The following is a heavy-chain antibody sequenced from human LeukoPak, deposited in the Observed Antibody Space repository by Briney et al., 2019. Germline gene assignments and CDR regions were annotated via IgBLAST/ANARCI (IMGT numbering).Heavy chain of an antibody. CDR1: GFTFSSYA. J-gene: IGHJ4*02. Sequence: GGSLRLSCVASGFTFSSYAMNWVRQAPGKGLEWVSSISSSSGSTIYYADSVKGRFTISRDNAKNSLYLQMNSLRAEDTAVYYCARGYVIEDYWGQGTLVTVSS. D-gene: IGHD2-8*01. CDR3: ARGYVIEDY. CDR2: ISSSSGSTI. V-gene: IGHV3-48*04.